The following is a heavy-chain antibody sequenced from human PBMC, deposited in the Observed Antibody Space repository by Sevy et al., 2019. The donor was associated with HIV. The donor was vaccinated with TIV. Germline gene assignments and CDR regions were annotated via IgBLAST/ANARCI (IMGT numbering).Heavy chain of an antibody. V-gene: IGHV3-43*01. CDR2: ISWDGGST. J-gene: IGHJ6*03. Sequence: GGSLRLSCAASGFTFDDYTMHWVRQAPGKGLEWVSLISWDGGSTYYADSVKGRFTISRDNSKNSLYLQMNSLRTEDTALYYYAKGPSDYDFWSGFGNYYYYYMDGWGKGTTVTVSS. CDR1: GFTFDDYT. D-gene: IGHD3-3*01. CDR3: AKGPSDYDFWSGFGNYYYYYMDG.